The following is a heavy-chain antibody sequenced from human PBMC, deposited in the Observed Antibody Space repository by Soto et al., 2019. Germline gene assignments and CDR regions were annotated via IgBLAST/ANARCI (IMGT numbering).Heavy chain of an antibody. CDR1: GFTFSSYA. Sequence: QVQLVESGGGVVQPGRSLRLSCAASGFTFSSYAMHWVRQAPGKGLEWVAVISYDGSNKYYADSVKGRFTISRDNSKNTRYLQMNSLRAEDTAVYYCARDWAAAGIYWYFDLWGRGTLVTVSS. V-gene: IGHV3-30-3*01. J-gene: IGHJ2*01. CDR3: ARDWAAAGIYWYFDL. CDR2: ISYDGSNK. D-gene: IGHD6-13*01.